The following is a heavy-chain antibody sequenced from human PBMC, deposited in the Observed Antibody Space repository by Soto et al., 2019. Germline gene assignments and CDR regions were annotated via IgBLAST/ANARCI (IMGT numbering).Heavy chain of an antibody. CDR1: GGSSSTYY. J-gene: IGHJ5*02. D-gene: IGHD2-15*01. CDR2: IYYTGST. CDR3: ARASGCSGDSCAFDP. Sequence: ETLSLTCTVSGGSSSTYYWSWIRQPPGKGLEWIGYIYYTGSTNYNPSLKSRVTISVDTSKNQFSLKLSSVTAADTAVYYCARASGCSGDSCAFDPWGQGTLVTVSS. V-gene: IGHV4-59*01.